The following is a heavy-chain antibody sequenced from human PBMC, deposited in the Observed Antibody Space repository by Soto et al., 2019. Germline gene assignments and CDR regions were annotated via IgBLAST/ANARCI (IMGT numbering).Heavy chain of an antibody. J-gene: IGHJ4*02. Sequence: LALTCAVYGGSFSGYYWSWIRQPPGKGLEWIGEINHSGSTNYNPSLKSRVTISVDTSKNQFSLKLSSVTAADTAVYYCARGGMATTNTGDYFDYWGQGTLVTVSS. CDR2: INHSGST. CDR3: ARGGMATTNTGDYFDY. CDR1: GGSFSGYY. D-gene: IGHD5-12*01. V-gene: IGHV4-34*01.